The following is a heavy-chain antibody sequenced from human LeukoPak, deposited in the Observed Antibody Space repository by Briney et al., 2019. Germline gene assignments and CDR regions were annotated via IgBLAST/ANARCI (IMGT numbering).Heavy chain of an antibody. V-gene: IGHV3-7*01. CDR3: ARRWKLSLDV. D-gene: IGHD5-24*01. CDR2: IKEDGSVK. CDR1: GFTFSIYW. J-gene: IGHJ6*02. Sequence: GGSLRHSCAASGFTFSIYWMTWVRQAPGKGLEWVANIKEDGSVKYYVDSVKGRFTISRDNAKKSLYLQMNNLRGEDTAVYFCARRWKLSLDVWGQGTTVTVSS.